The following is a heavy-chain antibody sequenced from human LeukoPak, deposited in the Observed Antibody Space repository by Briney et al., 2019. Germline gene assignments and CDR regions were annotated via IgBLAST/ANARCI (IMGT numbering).Heavy chain of an antibody. Sequence: GSLRLSCAASGFTFSSYAMSWVRQAPGKGLEWVPAISGSGDSTYYADSVKGRFTISRDNSKNTLYLQMNSLRAEDTAVYYCAKNVRWSTFDYWGQGTLVTVSS. J-gene: IGHJ4*02. CDR2: ISGSGDST. CDR1: GFTFSSYA. V-gene: IGHV3-23*01. CDR3: AKNVRWSTFDY. D-gene: IGHD4-17*01.